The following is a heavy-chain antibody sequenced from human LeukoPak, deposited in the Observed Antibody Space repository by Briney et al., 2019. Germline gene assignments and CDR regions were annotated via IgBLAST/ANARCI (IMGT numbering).Heavy chain of an antibody. CDR1: GFIFNNYA. Sequence: GGSLRLSCVASGFIFNNYAMNWVRQAPGKGLEWVSILRAGGDGTYYADSVKGRFTISRDSFKNTLYLQMNSLRAEATAIYYCAKDGVSSGYHLDYWGQGTLVTVSS. CDR3: AKDGVSSGYHLDY. D-gene: IGHD5-12*01. V-gene: IGHV3-23*01. J-gene: IGHJ4*02. CDR2: LRAGGDGT.